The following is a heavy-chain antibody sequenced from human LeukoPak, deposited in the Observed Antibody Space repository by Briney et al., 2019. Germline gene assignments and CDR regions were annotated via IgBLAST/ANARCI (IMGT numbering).Heavy chain of an antibody. Sequence: TSETLSLTCTVSGGSISGWYWSWIRQPPGKGLEWIGYIYGSGYTNYNPSLKSRVTMSIDTSKNHFSLKLTSVTAADTATYYCARETSLAGFASGLGFNYWGQGILVTVSS. D-gene: IGHD6-19*01. CDR3: ARETSLAGFASGLGFNY. CDR1: GGSISGWY. CDR2: IYGSGYT. J-gene: IGHJ4*02. V-gene: IGHV4-59*01.